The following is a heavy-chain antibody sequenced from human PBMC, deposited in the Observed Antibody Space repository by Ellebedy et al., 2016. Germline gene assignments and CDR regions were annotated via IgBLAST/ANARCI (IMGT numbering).Heavy chain of an antibody. J-gene: IGHJ4*02. CDR2: LYSGGST. V-gene: IGHV3-53*01. CDR1: GFTVSSNY. CDR3: ARGLVGAGFDY. Sequence: GESLKISCAASGFTVSSNYMSWVRQAPGKGLEWVSVLYSGGSTYYADSVKGRFTISRDNSKNTLYLQMNSLRAEDTAVYYCARGLVGAGFDYWGQGTLVTVSS. D-gene: IGHD1-26*01.